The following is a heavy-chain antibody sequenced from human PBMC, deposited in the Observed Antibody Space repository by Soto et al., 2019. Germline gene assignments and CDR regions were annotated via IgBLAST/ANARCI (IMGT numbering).Heavy chain of an antibody. CDR3: ARRDSGGFYRFFDS. D-gene: IGHD2-15*01. CDR1: GGSLSTNP. CDR2: TGSGTGPG. V-gene: IGHV1-69*06. J-gene: IGHJ4*02. Sequence: QVQLVQSGTEVQKPGSSVKVSCKASGGSLSTNPISWVRQAPGQGLEWMGGTGSGTGPGNHAQKFQGRLTVTADKSTSTVYMELTILSSEDTAVYDCARRDSGGFYRFFDSWGQGTLVTVSS.